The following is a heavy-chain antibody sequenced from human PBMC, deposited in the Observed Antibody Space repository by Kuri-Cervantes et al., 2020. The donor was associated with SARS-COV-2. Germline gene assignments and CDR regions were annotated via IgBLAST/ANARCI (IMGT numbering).Heavy chain of an antibody. J-gene: IGHJ4*02. Sequence: SETLSLTCTVSGGSISSSSYYGGWIRQPPGKGLEWIGSIYYSWSTYYNPSLKSRVTVSVDTSKNQFSLKLSSVTAADMAVYYCARYPYYCGGDCYIDYWGQGTLVTVSS. CDR3: ARYPYYCGGDCYIDY. V-gene: IGHV4-39*01. CDR1: GGSISSSSYY. D-gene: IGHD2-21*02. CDR2: IYYSWST.